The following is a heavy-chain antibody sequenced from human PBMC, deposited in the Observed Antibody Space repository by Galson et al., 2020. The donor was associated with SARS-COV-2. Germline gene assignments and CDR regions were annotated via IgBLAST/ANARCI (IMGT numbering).Heavy chain of an antibody. J-gene: IGHJ3*01. CDR2: IKSKIDGGTS. CDR3: TAIVEGGDTVDA. V-gene: IGHV3-15*01. CDR1: GFNFKSAW. D-gene: IGHD2-21*01. Sequence: GDSLKISCAASGFNFKSAWMSWVRQAPGKGLEWIGRIKSKIDGGTSDYAAPVRGRFTISRDDSKNTLYLQMNSLKTEDSSVYYCTAIVEGGDTVDAWGHGPTVTVSP.